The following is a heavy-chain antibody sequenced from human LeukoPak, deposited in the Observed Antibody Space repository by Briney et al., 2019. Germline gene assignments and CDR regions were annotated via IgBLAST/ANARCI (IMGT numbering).Heavy chain of an antibody. J-gene: IGHJ4*02. CDR2: ISGSSSDI. CDR3: ARRGRHDYSGFDY. CDR1: GFTFSSYA. V-gene: IGHV3-21*01. D-gene: IGHD1-26*01. Sequence: GGSLRLSCAASGFTFSSYAMSWVRQAPGKGLEWVSSISGSSSDIYYADSVKGRFTISRDNAKNSLYLQMKSLRAEDTAVYYCARRGRHDYSGFDYWGQGTLVTVSS.